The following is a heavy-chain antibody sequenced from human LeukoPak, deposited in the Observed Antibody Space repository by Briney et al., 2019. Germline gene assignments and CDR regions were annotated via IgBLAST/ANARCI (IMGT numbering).Heavy chain of an antibody. J-gene: IGHJ4*02. CDR2: IIPIFGTP. Sequence: ASVKVSCKASGGTFSSYGISWVRQAPGQGLEWMGGIIPIFGTPDYAQKFQDRVTITADEDTSTAYMEVKSLTSDDTAIYYCARVSYDSRGYDYWGQGTLVTVSS. V-gene: IGHV1-69*01. CDR3: ARVSYDSRGYDY. CDR1: GGTFSSYG. D-gene: IGHD3-22*01.